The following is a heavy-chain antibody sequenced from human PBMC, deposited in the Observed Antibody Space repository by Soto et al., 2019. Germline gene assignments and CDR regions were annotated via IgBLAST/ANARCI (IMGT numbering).Heavy chain of an antibody. J-gene: IGHJ6*02. D-gene: IGHD4-4*01. V-gene: IGHV3-23*01. Sequence: EVQLLESGGGLVQPGGSLRLSCAASGFIFSNYDMSWVRLAPGKGLEWVSVIGTSGGDTYYADSVKGRFTTSRDNSKNTVYLQMSSLRAEDTALYMCVRHAKLTSVTANVGYYYGLDIWGPGTTVTISS. CDR1: GFIFSNYD. CDR2: IGTSGGDT. CDR3: VRHAKLTSVTANVGYYYGLDI.